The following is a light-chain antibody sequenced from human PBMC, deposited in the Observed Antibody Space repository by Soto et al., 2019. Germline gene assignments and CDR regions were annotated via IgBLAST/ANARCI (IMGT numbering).Light chain of an antibody. CDR2: EAS. V-gene: IGKV3-11*01. Sequence: EVAFKEAPAVLYLSPKSRARLSCRASQSVSTYLAWYQQKPGQAPRFLIYEASNMATGIPARFSGSGSGTDFTLTISILEPEDFAIYYCQQRSNWPLTFGGGTKVDIK. J-gene: IGKJ4*01. CDR3: QQRSNWPLT. CDR1: QSVSTY.